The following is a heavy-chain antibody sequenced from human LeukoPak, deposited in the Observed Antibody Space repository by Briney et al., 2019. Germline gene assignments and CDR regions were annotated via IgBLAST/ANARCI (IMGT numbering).Heavy chain of an antibody. CDR3: ARVSIAVAGWFDR. J-gene: IGHJ5*02. D-gene: IGHD6-19*01. Sequence: SETLSLTCAVYGGSFSGYYWSWIRQPPGKGLEWIGEINHSGSTNYNPSLKSRVTISVDTSKNQFSLKLSSVAAADTAVYYCARVSIAVAGWFDRWGQGTLATVSS. V-gene: IGHV4-34*01. CDR2: INHSGST. CDR1: GGSFSGYY.